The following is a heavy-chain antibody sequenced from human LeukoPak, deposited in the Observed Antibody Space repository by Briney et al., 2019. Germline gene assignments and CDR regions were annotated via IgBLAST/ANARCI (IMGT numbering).Heavy chain of an antibody. Sequence: ASVKVSCKASGYTFTGYYMHWVRQAPGQGLEWMGWISAYNGNTNYAQKLQGRVTMTTDTSTSTAYVELRSLRSDDTAVYYCARVGFGIAAAGDYWGQGTLVTVSS. D-gene: IGHD6-13*01. CDR1: GYTFTGYY. CDR3: ARVGFGIAAAGDY. V-gene: IGHV1-18*04. CDR2: ISAYNGNT. J-gene: IGHJ4*02.